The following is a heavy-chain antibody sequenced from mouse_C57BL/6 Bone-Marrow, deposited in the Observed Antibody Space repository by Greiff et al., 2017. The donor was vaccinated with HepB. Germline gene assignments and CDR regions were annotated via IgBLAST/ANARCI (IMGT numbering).Heavy chain of an antibody. CDR1: GYSITSGYY. V-gene: IGHV3-6*01. CDR2: ISYDGSN. Sequence: VQLQQSGPGLVKPSQSLSLTCSVTGYSITSGYYWNWIRQFPGNKLEWMGYISYDGSNNYNPSLKNRISITRDTSKNQFFLKLNSVTTEDTATYYGARDWVITTVGPYFDVWGTGTTVTVSS. CDR3: ARDWVITTVGPYFDV. J-gene: IGHJ1*03. D-gene: IGHD1-1*01.